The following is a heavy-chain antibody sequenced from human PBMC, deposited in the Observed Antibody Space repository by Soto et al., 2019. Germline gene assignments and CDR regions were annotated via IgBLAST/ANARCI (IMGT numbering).Heavy chain of an antibody. CDR3: AKVIRADSTTSNFYYYSGLDV. CDR2: ISHNGINK. CDR1: GFTFRTYG. Sequence: QVQLVESGGGVVQPGRSLRLSCAASGFTFRTYGMHWVRQAPGKGLEWLAVISHNGINKYYADSVKGRFTISRDNSRDTLFLPMNSMRGEDTAIYYCAKVIRADSTTSNFYYYSGLDVWGQGTTVTVSS. V-gene: IGHV3-30*18. J-gene: IGHJ6*02. D-gene: IGHD6-6*01.